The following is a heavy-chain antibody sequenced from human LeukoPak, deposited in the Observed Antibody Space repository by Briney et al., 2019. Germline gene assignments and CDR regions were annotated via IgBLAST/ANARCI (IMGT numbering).Heavy chain of an antibody. V-gene: IGHV1-69*04. J-gene: IGHJ4*02. CDR3: ARDIYLAVGATLWGDTPNYFDY. CDR2: IIPILGIA. D-gene: IGHD1-26*01. CDR1: GGTFSSYA. Sequence: GASVKVSCKASGGTFSSYAISWVRQAPGQGLEWMGRIIPILGIANYAQKFQGRVTITADKSTSTAYMELSSLRSEDTAVYYCARDIYLAVGATLWGDTPNYFDYWGQGTLVTVSS.